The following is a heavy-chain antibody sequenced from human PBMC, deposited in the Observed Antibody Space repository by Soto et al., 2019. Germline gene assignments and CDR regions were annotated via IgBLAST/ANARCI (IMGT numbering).Heavy chain of an antibody. CDR3: ARGHNAAFDI. Sequence: AGSLRLSCAASGFTFSSYRMSWVRQAPGKGLEWVGNVKQDGSEKNYVDSVTGRFTISRDNAKNSLYLQMNSLRAEDTAVYYCARGHNAAFDIWGQGTMVTVSS. J-gene: IGHJ3*02. CDR2: VKQDGSEK. V-gene: IGHV3-7*05. CDR1: GFTFSSYR.